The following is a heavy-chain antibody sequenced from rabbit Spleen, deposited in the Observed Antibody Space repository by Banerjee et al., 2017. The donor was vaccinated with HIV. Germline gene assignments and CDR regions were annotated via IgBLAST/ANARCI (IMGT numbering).Heavy chain of an antibody. D-gene: IGHD8-1*01. V-gene: IGHV1S45*01. CDR1: GFDFSNKAV. CDR3: ARDAGSGAYIDVYFDL. J-gene: IGHJ4*01. CDR2: IYTYYGST. Sequence: QEQLVESGGGLVQPEGSLTLTCSASGFDFSNKAVMCWVRQAPGKGLEWIGCIYTYYGSTYYASWAKGRFTISKTSSTTVTLQMTSLTVADTATYFCARDAGSGAYIDVYFDLWGPGTLVTVS.